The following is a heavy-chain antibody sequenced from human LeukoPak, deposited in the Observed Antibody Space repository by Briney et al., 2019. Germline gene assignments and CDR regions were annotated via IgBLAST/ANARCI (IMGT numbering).Heavy chain of an antibody. CDR2: IYYSGST. D-gene: IGHD6-13*01. CDR1: GGSISSYY. V-gene: IGHV4-59*01. Sequence: TSETLSLTCTVSGGSISSYYWSWIRQPPGKGLEWIGYIYYSGSTNYNPSLKSRVTISVDTSKNQFSLKLSSVTAADTAVYYCARQQLVRGPDAFDIWGQGTMVTVSS. J-gene: IGHJ3*02. CDR3: ARQQLVRGPDAFDI.